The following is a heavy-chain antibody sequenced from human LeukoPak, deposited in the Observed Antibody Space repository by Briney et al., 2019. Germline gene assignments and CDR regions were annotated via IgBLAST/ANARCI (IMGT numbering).Heavy chain of an antibody. V-gene: IGHV1-18*01. CDR2: ISAYNGNT. J-gene: IGHJ4*02. Sequence: ASVKVSCKASGYTFTSYGISWVRQAPGQGLEWMGWISAYNGNTNYAQKLQGRVTMTTDTSTSTAYMELRSLRSDDTDVYYCATAGVWYYDSSGSPLDYWGQGTLVTVS. CDR3: ATAGVWYYDSSGSPLDY. CDR1: GYTFTSYG. D-gene: IGHD3-22*01.